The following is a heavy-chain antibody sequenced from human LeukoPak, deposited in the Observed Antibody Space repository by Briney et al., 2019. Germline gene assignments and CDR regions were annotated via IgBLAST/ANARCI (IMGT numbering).Heavy chain of an antibody. Sequence: SETLSLTCTVSGYSISSGYYWSWIRQPPGKGLEWIGYIYYSGSTNYNPSLKSRVTISIDTSKNQFSLKLRSVTAADTAVYYCARAGMVRGVNYWGQGTLVTVSS. V-gene: IGHV4-61*01. CDR3: ARAGMVRGVNY. CDR2: IYYSGST. D-gene: IGHD3-10*01. J-gene: IGHJ4*02. CDR1: GYSISSGYY.